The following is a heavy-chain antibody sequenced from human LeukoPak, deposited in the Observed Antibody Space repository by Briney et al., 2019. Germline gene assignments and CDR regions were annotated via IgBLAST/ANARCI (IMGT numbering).Heavy chain of an antibody. CDR3: ARLVGTQLVH. CDR1: GGSISSGSYY. Sequence: PSETLSLTCTVSGGSISSGSYYWSWIRQPPGKGLEWIGYIYYSGSTNYNPSLKSRVTISVDTSKNQFSLKLSSVTAADTAVYYCARLVGTQLVHWGQGTLVTVSS. CDR2: IYYSGST. J-gene: IGHJ4*02. V-gene: IGHV4-61*01. D-gene: IGHD6-13*01.